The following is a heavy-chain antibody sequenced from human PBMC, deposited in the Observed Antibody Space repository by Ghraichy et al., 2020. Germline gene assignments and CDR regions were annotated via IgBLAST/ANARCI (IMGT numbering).Heavy chain of an antibody. D-gene: IGHD6-13*01. CDR2: IYHGGST. Sequence: SETLSLTCAVSGYSISSGYLWGWIRQPPGKGLEWIGNIYHGGSTYYTPSLKSRVTISVDTSKNQFSLKLSSVTAADTAIYYCARVDLAAPHYYYYMDVWGKGTTVTVSS. J-gene: IGHJ6*03. V-gene: IGHV4-38-2*01. CDR3: ARVDLAAPHYYYYMDV. CDR1: GYSISSGYL.